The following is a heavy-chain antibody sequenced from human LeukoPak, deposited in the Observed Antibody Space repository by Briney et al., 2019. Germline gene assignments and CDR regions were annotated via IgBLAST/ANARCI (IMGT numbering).Heavy chain of an antibody. J-gene: IGHJ4*02. CDR1: GYTFSSYW. D-gene: IGHD3-3*01. Sequence: GESLKISCKGSGYTFSSYWIGWVRQMPGKGLEWAGIIYPGDSDTRYSPSFQGQVTISADTSISTAYLQWSSLKASDTAIYYCARRSNFWEFNGYWGQGTLVTVSS. CDR3: ARRSNFWEFNGY. V-gene: IGHV5-51*01. CDR2: IYPGDSDT.